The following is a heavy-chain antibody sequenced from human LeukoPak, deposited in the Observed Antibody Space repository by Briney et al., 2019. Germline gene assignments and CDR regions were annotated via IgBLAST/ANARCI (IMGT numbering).Heavy chain of an antibody. CDR3: VTIRSYYFDY. D-gene: IGHD3-16*02. J-gene: IGHJ4*02. CDR1: GFTLSTYG. CDR2: IRYDGSNK. Sequence: EGALRLSCAASGFTLSTYGMHWVRQAPSKGLEWVAFIRYDGSNKYYADSVKGRFTISRVNSKNTLYLQMNSLRAEDTAVYYCVTIRSYYFDYWGQGTLVTVSS. V-gene: IGHV3-30*02.